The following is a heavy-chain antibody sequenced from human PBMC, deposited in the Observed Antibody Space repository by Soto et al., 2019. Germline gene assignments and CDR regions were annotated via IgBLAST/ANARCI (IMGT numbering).Heavy chain of an antibody. CDR3: VRHYNRYFDV. CDR1: DDSVNSGPYY. D-gene: IGHD3-9*01. V-gene: IGHV4-61*01. Sequence: QVQLQESGPGLVKPSDTLSLTCTVSDDSVNSGPYYWTWIRQPPGKGLEWIGYMYNSETTNYNPSLRSRLTISIDPSKNQLSLELSSVTAADTAVYFCVRHYNRYFDVWGRGTLVTVSS. CDR2: MYNSETT. J-gene: IGHJ2*01.